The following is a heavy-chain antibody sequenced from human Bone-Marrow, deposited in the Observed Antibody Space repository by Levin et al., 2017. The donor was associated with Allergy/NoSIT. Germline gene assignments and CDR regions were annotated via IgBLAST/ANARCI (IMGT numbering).Heavy chain of an antibody. D-gene: IGHD5-12*01. CDR3: ARDQWLRESYYFDY. V-gene: IGHV3-30*03. CDR1: GFTFSDYG. Sequence: GGSLRLSCLASGFTFSDYGMHWVRQAPGRGLEWVAVIADDGVNKYYASSLKGRFTVSRDNSKNTLYLHMNSLRPEDTAVYFFARDQWLRESYYFDYWGQGTLVTVSS. J-gene: IGHJ4*02. CDR2: IADDGVNK.